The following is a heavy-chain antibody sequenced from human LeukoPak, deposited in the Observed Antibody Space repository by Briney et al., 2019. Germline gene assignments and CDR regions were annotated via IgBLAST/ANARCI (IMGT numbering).Heavy chain of an antibody. J-gene: IGHJ5*02. Sequence: GGSLRLSCVASGFSFSNYWMYWGRQAPGKGLVWVSRINSDGSYTDYADSAKGRFTISRDNAKDTLYQQMNSLRADDTAVYYCARADNWQSGGAWGQGTLVTVSS. CDR2: INSDGSYT. CDR1: GFSFSNYW. V-gene: IGHV3-74*01. CDR3: ARADNWQSGGA. D-gene: IGHD1-1*01.